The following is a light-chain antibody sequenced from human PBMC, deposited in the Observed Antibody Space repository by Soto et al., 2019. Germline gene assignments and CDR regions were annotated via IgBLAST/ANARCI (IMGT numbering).Light chain of an antibody. J-gene: IGKJ1*01. Sequence: EPVLTQSPVALSLSSGERATLSCRASQSVSSTLLTWYQQKPGQAPRLLIYGVSSRATGIPDRFSGSGSGTDFTLTISRVEPEDFAVYFCQHYGDSSWTFGQGSRVEIK. CDR1: QSVSSTL. CDR2: GVS. CDR3: QHYGDSSWT. V-gene: IGKV3-20*01.